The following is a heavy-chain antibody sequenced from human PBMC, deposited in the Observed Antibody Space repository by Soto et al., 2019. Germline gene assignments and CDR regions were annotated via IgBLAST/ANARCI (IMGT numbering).Heavy chain of an antibody. Sequence: QVHLEQSGAEVKKPGSSVKVSCKASGGIFKTDAVAWVRQAPGQGLEWVGGLTPLYGTANYAQKFQGRVTITADESTGAAYMELSSLRAEDTAVYYCVRDLTLGYRSGGDGFDVWGQGTMVTVSS. V-gene: IGHV1-69*01. D-gene: IGHD5-18*01. CDR3: VRDLTLGYRSGGDGFDV. J-gene: IGHJ3*01. CDR1: GGIFKTDA. CDR2: LTPLYGTA.